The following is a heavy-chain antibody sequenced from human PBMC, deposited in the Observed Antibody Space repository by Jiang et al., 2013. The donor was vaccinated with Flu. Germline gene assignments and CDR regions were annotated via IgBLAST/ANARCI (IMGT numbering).Heavy chain of an antibody. CDR1: AFIFSDYY. D-gene: IGHD6-19*01. CDR3: ARVPYGSGWPYHYYYYMDV. J-gene: IGHJ6*03. V-gene: IGHV3-30*04. CDR2: ISYDGSKE. Sequence: VQLVESGGGVVQPGRSLRLSCAASAFIFSDYYMHWVRQAPGKGLEWVAIISYDGSKEYYADSVKGRFTISRDNAKDSLSLQMNSLRAEDTAVYFCARVPYGSGWPYHYYYYMDVVGTKGPRSPSP.